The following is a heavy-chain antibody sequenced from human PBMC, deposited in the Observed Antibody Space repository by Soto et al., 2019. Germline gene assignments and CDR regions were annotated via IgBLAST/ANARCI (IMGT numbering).Heavy chain of an antibody. V-gene: IGHV3-21*01. CDR2: ITSSSSYI. CDR3: ASSASPDAY. D-gene: IGHD1-26*01. CDR1: GFTFSSYS. J-gene: IGHJ4*02. Sequence: GGSLRLSCAASGFTFSSYSMNWVRQPPGKGLEWVSSITSSSSYIYYAASVRGRFTISRDNAKNSLYLQMNSLRAEDTAVYYCASSASPDAYWGQGTLVTVSS.